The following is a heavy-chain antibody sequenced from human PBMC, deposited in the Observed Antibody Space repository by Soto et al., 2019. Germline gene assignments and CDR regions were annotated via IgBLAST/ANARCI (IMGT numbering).Heavy chain of an antibody. V-gene: IGHV4-31*03. J-gene: IGHJ6*02. CDR2: IYYSGST. Sequence: QVQLQESGPGLVKPSQTLSLTCTVSGGSISSGGYYWSWIRQHPGKGLEWIGYIYYSGSTYYNPSLKSRVTISVDTSKNQFYLKLSSVAAADTAVYYCERDWMVGGYYGEDYYFCGMDVWGQGNTVTVSS. D-gene: IGHD4-17*01. CDR3: ERDWMVGGYYGEDYYFCGMDV. CDR1: GGSISSGGYY.